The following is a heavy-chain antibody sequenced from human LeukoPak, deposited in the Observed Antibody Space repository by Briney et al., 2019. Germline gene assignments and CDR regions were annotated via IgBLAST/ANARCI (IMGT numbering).Heavy chain of an antibody. CDR3: ARAHSSSSTFDL. CDR1: GFTFSDYG. D-gene: IGHD6-6*01. J-gene: IGHJ4*02. V-gene: IGHV3-33*01. Sequence: GRSLRLSCAASGFTFSDYGIHWVRQAPGQGLEWVALIWYDGSKKYYADSVKGRFTISRDNTKNTLYLQLDSLRADDTAVYYCARAHSSSSTFDLWGQGTLVTVSS. CDR2: IWYDGSKK.